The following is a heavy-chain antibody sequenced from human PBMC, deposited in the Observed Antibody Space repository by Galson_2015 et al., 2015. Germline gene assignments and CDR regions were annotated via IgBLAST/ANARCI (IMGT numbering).Heavy chain of an antibody. Sequence: LRLSCAASGFTFTSYAMSWVRQAPGKGLEWVSSISPTDGSTYYADSVKGRFTISRDNSKNTLDLQMYSLRAEDTAKYYCARGARQPDSWGQGTLVTVSS. J-gene: IGHJ4*02. CDR3: ARGARQPDS. CDR1: GFTFTSYA. V-gene: IGHV3-23*01. CDR2: ISPTDGST.